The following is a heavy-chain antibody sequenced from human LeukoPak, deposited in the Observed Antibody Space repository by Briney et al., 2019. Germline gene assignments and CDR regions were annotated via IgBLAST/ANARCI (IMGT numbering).Heavy chain of an antibody. Sequence: ASVKVSCKASGYTLTDHYIHWVRQAPGQGLEWMGRINPNSGVANYAQKFQGRVTMTRDTSISTAYTELSSLTSDDTAVYYCARGAAVGQTRDYWGQGTLVTVSS. D-gene: IGHD6-13*01. V-gene: IGHV1-2*06. CDR1: GYTLTDHY. CDR2: INPNSGVA. CDR3: ARGAAVGQTRDY. J-gene: IGHJ4*02.